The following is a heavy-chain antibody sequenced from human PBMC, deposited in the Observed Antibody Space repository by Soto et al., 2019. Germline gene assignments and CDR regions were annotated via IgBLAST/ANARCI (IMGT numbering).Heavy chain of an antibody. J-gene: IGHJ4*02. V-gene: IGHV3-21*01. CDR2: ISSSSSYI. Sequence: EVQLVESGGGLVQPGGSLRLSCAASGFTFSSYSMNWVRQAPGKGLEWVPTISSSSSYIYYADSVKGRFTISRDNAKNSLYLEMNSLRAEDTAVYYCARDPLDEIEAAGTPSDYWGQGTLVTVSS. D-gene: IGHD6-13*01. CDR1: GFTFSSYS. CDR3: ARDPLDEIEAAGTPSDY.